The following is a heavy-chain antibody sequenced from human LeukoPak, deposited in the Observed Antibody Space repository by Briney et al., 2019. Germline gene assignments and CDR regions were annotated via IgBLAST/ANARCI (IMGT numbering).Heavy chain of an antibody. CDR1: GFTFSNYA. CDR3: ARFMVRGGN. D-gene: IGHD3-10*01. V-gene: IGHV3-23*01. CDR2: VSGRDTST. J-gene: IGHJ4*02. Sequence: GGSLRLSCAASGFTFSNYAMSWVRQAPGKGLEWVSAVSGRDTSTYYTDSVKGRFTISRDNSKNTLYLQMNSLRAEDTAVYYCARFMVRGGNWGQGTLVTVSS.